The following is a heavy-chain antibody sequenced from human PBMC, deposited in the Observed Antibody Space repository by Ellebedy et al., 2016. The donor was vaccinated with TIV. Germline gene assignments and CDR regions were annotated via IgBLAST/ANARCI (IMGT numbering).Heavy chain of an antibody. J-gene: IGHJ6*02. CDR3: ARAPTRRSTYYYYYYGMVV. CDR1: GGSISSSSYY. V-gene: IGHV4-39*07. CDR2: IYYSGST. Sequence: SETLSLTCIVSGGSISSSSYYWGWIRQPPGKGREWIGSIYYSGSTYYNPSLKSRVTISVDTSKNQFSLTLGSVTAADTAVYYCARAPTRRSTYYYYYYGMVVWGQGTTVTVSS. D-gene: IGHD2-15*01.